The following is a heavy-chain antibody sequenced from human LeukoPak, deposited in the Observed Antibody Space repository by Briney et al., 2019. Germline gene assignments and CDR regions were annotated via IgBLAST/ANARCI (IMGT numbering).Heavy chain of an antibody. Sequence: GGSLRLSCAASGFTFSSYAMYWVRQAPGKGLEWVALISFDGSNKYYADSVKGRFTISRDNSQNTLYLQMNSLRGEDTAVYYCARGYLGIDYWGQGTLVTVSS. V-gene: IGHV3-30-3*01. CDR2: ISFDGSNK. CDR1: GFTFSSYA. D-gene: IGHD1-26*01. J-gene: IGHJ4*02. CDR3: ARGYLGIDY.